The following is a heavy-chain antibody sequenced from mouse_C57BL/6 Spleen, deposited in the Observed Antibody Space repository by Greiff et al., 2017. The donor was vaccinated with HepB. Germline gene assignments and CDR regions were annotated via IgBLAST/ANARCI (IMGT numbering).Heavy chain of an antibody. V-gene: IGHV14-3*01. CDR1: GFNFNNTY. Sequence: EVQLHESVAELVRPGASVKLSCTASGFNFNNTYMHWVKQRPEQGLEWIGRIYPANGNTKYAAKFKGKATITADTSSNTAYLQLSSLTSEDSAIYYCARMTALDYWGQGTTLTVSS. CDR2: IYPANGNT. CDR3: ARMTALDY. J-gene: IGHJ2*01. D-gene: IGHD1-2*01.